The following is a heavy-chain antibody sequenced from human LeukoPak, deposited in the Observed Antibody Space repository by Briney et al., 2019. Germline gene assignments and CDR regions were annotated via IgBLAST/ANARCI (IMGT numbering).Heavy chain of an antibody. D-gene: IGHD2-2*01. CDR3: ARAGGYCSSTSCYYYYYGMDV. CDR2: ISSSSSTI. CDR1: GFTFGSYS. Sequence: PGGSLRLSCAASGFTFGSYSMNWVRQAPGKGLEWVSYISSSSSTIYYADSVKGRFTISRDNAKNSLYLQMNSLRDEDTAVYYCARAGGYCSSTSCYYYYYGMDVWGQGTTVTVSS. J-gene: IGHJ6*02. V-gene: IGHV3-48*02.